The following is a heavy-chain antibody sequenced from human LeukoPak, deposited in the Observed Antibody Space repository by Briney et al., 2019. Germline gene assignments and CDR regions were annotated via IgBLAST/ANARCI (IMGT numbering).Heavy chain of an antibody. V-gene: IGHV3-23*01. D-gene: IGHD5-18*01. CDR2: ISGSGGST. J-gene: IGHJ5*02. CDR1: GLTFSGSA. CDR3: ALSRDGYSYGYAWNWFDP. Sequence: GGSLRLSCAASGLTFSGSAMHWVRQAPGKGLEWVSAISGSGGSTSYADSVKGRFTISRDNSKNTLYLKMNSLRAEDTAVYYCALSRDGYSYGYAWNWFDPWGQGTLVTVSS.